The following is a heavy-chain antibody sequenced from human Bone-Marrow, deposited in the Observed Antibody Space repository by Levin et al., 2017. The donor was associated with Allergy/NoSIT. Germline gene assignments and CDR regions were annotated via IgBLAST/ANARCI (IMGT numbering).Heavy chain of an antibody. V-gene: IGHV1-2*02. CDR3: ARGWLNAFDI. CDR2: INPNSGGT. J-gene: IGHJ3*02. D-gene: IGHD5-12*01. CDR1: GYTFTGYY. Sequence: GESLKISCKASGYTFTGYYMHWVRQAPGQGLEWMGWINPNSGGTNYAQKFQGRVTMTRDTSISTAYMELSRLRSDDTAVYYCARGWLNAFDIWGQGTMVTVSS.